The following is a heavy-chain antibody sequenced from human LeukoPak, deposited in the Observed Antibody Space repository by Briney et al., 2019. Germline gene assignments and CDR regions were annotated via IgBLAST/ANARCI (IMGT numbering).Heavy chain of an antibody. V-gene: IGHV3-11*04. D-gene: IGHD2-15*01. CDR1: GFTFSDHY. CDR3: ARADSTDGFDL. CDR2: IGSSGTTI. J-gene: IGHJ3*01. Sequence: GGSLRLSCAASGFTFSDHYMTWIRQAPGKGLERVSYIGSSGTTIYYADSVKGRFTISRDNANNSLYLEMSSLRADDSAVYYCARADSTDGFDLWGQGTMVTVSS.